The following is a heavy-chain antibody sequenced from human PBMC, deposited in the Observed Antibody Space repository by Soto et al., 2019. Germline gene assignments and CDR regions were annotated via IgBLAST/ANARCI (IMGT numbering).Heavy chain of an antibody. CDR2: IYYSGST. Sequence: PSETLSLTCTVSGGSISSGDYYWSWIRQPPGKGLEWIGYIYYSGSTYYNPSLKSQVTISVDTSKNQFSLKLSSVTAADTAVYYCARDLSGDYYYYGMDVWGQGTTVTVSS. CDR1: GGSISSGDYY. V-gene: IGHV4-30-4*01. J-gene: IGHJ6*02. CDR3: ARDLSGDYYYYGMDV. D-gene: IGHD3-10*01.